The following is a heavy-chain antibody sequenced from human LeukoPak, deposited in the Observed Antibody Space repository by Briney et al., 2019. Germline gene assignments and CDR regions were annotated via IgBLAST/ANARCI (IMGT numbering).Heavy chain of an antibody. Sequence: PGGSLRLSCAASGFTFSSYGMHWVRRTPGKGLEWVAFIRYDGSNKYYADSVKGRFTISRDNSKNTLYLQMNSLRAEDTAVYYCATGAGPFIAVAGSFDYWGQGTLVTVSS. CDR2: IRYDGSNK. CDR3: ATGAGPFIAVAGSFDY. CDR1: GFTFSSYG. D-gene: IGHD6-19*01. J-gene: IGHJ4*02. V-gene: IGHV3-30*02.